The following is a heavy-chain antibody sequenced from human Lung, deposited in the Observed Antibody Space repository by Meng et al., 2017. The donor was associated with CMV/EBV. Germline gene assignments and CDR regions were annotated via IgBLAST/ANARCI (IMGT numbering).Heavy chain of an antibody. CDR1: GDSLRRLA. CDR2: IIPRLPRT. D-gene: IGHD5-24*01. Sequence: ACGDSLRRLALSLGRQAPGQGLEWMGAIIPRLPRTNYAQKFQGRVTITADTSTSTAYMEINSLRSDDTAFYYCARGRDGYNMNYLDYWGQGTLVTVSS. J-gene: IGHJ4*02. CDR3: ARGRDGYNMNYLDY. V-gene: IGHV1-69*10.